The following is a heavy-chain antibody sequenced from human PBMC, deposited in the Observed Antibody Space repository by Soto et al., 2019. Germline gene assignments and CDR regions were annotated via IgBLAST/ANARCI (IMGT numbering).Heavy chain of an antibody. Sequence: PGESLKISCKASGYTFTNDWIGWVRQVPGKGLEWMGIINPSDSDTRYNPSFQGQVTISVDKSISTAYLQWSSLKASDTAMYFCARTHIVATPRDWFDPWGQGTLVTVS. CDR3: ARTHIVATPRDWFDP. V-gene: IGHV5-51*01. D-gene: IGHD5-12*01. J-gene: IGHJ5*02. CDR1: GYTFTNDW. CDR2: INPSDSDT.